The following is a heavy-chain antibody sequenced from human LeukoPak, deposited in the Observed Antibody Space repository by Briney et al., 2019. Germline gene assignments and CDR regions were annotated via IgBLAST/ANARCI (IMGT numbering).Heavy chain of an antibody. V-gene: IGHV4-34*01. Sequence: PSETLSPTCAVSGTSFSSYYWSWIRQSPGKGLEWIGEVNHSGYTNDNPSLKSRVTISVDTSKNQFSLRLRSVTAADTAVYFCARMTTGHDFWGQGTLVTVSS. D-gene: IGHD4-17*01. CDR2: VNHSGYT. CDR1: GTSFSSYY. J-gene: IGHJ4*02. CDR3: ARMTTGHDF.